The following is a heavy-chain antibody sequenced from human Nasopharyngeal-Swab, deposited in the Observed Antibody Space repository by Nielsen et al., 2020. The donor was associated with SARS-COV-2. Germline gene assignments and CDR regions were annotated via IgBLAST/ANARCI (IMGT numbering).Heavy chain of an antibody. D-gene: IGHD4-23*01. Sequence: GGSLRLSCAASGFTFSDYYMSWIRQAAGKGLAWVSYISSSGSTIYYADSVKGRFTISRDNAKNSLYLQMNSLRAEDTAVYYCARDFWATVVNPVGYWGQGTLVTVSS. CDR3: ARDFWATVVNPVGY. CDR2: ISSSGSTI. J-gene: IGHJ4*02. CDR1: GFTFSDYY. V-gene: IGHV3-11*01.